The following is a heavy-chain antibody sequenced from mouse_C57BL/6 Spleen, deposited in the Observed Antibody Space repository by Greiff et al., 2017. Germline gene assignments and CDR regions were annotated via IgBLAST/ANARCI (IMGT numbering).Heavy chain of an antibody. CDR2: IYPGDGDT. CDR3: ARVYYGYDGGFAY. V-gene: IGHV1-82*01. CDR1: GYAFSSSW. D-gene: IGHD2-2*01. Sequence: QVQLKESGPELVKPGASVKISCKASGYAFSSSWMNWVKQRPGKGLEWIGRIYPGDGDTNYNGKFKGKATLTADKSSSTAYMQLSSLTSEDSAVYFCARVYYGYDGGFAYWGQGTLVTVSA. J-gene: IGHJ3*01.